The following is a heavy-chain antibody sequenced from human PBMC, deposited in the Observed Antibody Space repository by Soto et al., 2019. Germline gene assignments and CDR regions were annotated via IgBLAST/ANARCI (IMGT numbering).Heavy chain of an antibody. CDR1: GDSISSGAW. CDR2: IYHSGNT. V-gene: IGHV4-4*02. Sequence: SETLSLTCAVSGDSISSGAWWSWVRQSPGKGLQWIGEIYHSGNTRNNPSLKSRVTMSVDKSNNQFSLKLMSVTAADTATYYCARVSSTGCSSTDCYMSWGRGILVTVSS. CDR3: ARVSSTGCSSTDCYMS. D-gene: IGHD2-2*01. J-gene: IGHJ5*02.